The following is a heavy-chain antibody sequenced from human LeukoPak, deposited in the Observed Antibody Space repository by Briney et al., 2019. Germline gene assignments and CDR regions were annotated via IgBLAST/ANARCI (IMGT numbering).Heavy chain of an antibody. D-gene: IGHD3-9*01. CDR1: GGSLSSSSYY. J-gene: IGHJ3*01. Sequence: PSETLSLTCSVSGGSLSSSSYYWGWIRQPPGRGLEWIGNINETGSTNYNPSLKSRVTISVDTSKNQFSLKLSSVTAADTAVYYCVRPDDNSFDFWGQGTMVTVSS. CDR2: INETGST. CDR3: VRPDDNSFDF. V-gene: IGHV4-39*01.